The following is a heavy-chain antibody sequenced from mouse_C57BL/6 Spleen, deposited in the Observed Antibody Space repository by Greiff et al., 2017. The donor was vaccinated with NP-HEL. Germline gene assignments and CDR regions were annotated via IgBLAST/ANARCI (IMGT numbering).Heavy chain of an antibody. J-gene: IGHJ4*01. D-gene: IGHD1-1*01. CDR2: IWSGGST. CDR3: ARKITTVVEDYYAMDY. V-gene: IGHV2-2*01. Sequence: VQLQQSGPGLVQPSQSLSITCTVSGFSLTSYGVHWVRQSPGKGLEWLGVIWSGGSTDYNAAFISRLSISKDNSKSQVFFKMNSLQADDTAIYYCARKITTVVEDYYAMDYWGQGTSVTVSS. CDR1: GFSLTSYG.